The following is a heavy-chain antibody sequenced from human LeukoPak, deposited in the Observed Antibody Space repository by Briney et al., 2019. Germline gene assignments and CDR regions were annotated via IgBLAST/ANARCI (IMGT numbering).Heavy chain of an antibody. Sequence: GASVKVSCKASGYRFTGYYIHWVRQAPGQGLEWMGWINPNSGGRNQPPRFQGRVTMTTDTSISTAYMEITSLRSDDTAVYYCARGQNEYSISEIDIWGQGTLVTVSS. J-gene: IGHJ4*02. D-gene: IGHD6-6*01. V-gene: IGHV1-2*02. CDR2: INPNSGGR. CDR3: ARGQNEYSISEIDI. CDR1: GYRFTGYY.